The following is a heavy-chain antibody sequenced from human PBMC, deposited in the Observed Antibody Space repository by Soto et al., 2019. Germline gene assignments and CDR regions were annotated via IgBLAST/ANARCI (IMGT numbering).Heavy chain of an antibody. V-gene: IGHV1-2*04. CDR2: INPNRGGT. Sequence: QVQLVQSGAEVKKPGASVKVSCKASGYTFTGYYMHWVRQAPGQGLEWMGWINPNRGGTNYAQKCQGWVTMTRDTSISTAYMELSRLRSDDTAVYYCARGGSYYDSSGYLEYFQHWGQGTLVTVSS. CDR3: ARGGSYYDSSGYLEYFQH. CDR1: GYTFTGYY. D-gene: IGHD3-22*01. J-gene: IGHJ1*01.